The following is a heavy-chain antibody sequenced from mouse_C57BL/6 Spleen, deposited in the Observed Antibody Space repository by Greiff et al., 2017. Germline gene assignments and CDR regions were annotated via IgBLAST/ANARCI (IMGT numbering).Heavy chain of an antibody. CDR3: TTDYSNLAD. CDR2: IDPENGDT. V-gene: IGHV14-4*01. D-gene: IGHD2-5*01. Sequence: VQLQQSGAELVRPGASVKLSCTASGFNIKDDYMHWVKQRPEQGLEWIGWIDPENGDTEYASKFQGKATITADTSSNTAYLQLSSLTSEDTAVYYCTTDYSNLADGGQGTLVTVSA. CDR1: GFNIKDDY. J-gene: IGHJ3*01.